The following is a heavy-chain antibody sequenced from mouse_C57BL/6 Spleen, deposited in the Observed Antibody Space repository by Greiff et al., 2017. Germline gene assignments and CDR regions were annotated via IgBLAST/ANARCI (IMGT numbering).Heavy chain of an antibody. J-gene: IGHJ3*01. CDR3: ARDHGFAY. CDR2: ISDGGSYT. V-gene: IGHV5-4*01. CDR1: GFTFSSYA. Sequence: EVKLVESGGGLVKPGGSLKLSCAASGFTFSSYAMSWVRQTPEKRLEWVATISDGGSYTYYPDNVKGRFTISRDNAKNNLYLQMSHLKSEDTAMYYCARDHGFAYWGQGTLVTVSA.